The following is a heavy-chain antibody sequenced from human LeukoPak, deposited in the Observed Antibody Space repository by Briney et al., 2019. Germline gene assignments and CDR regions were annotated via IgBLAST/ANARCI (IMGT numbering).Heavy chain of an antibody. CDR2: IYTGDST. Sequence: QAGGSLRLSCAASGFTFSSNYMSWVRQAPGKGLEWISVIYTGDSTFYADSMKGRFIISRDNSKNTLYLQMSSLRAEDTAVYYCAREKYYYGSGFDLWGRGTLVTVSS. J-gene: IGHJ2*01. CDR3: AREKYYYGSGFDL. V-gene: IGHV3-53*01. CDR1: GFTFSSNY. D-gene: IGHD3-10*01.